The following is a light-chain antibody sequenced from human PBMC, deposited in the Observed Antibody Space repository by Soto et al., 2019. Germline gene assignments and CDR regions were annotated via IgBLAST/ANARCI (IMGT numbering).Light chain of an antibody. CDR1: SSDVGSYNL. CDR3: CSYAGSSTLNYV. CDR2: EVS. V-gene: IGLV2-23*02. J-gene: IGLJ1*01. Sequence: QSLLPQPASVSGSPGQSITISCTGTSSDVGSYNLVSWYQQHPGKAPKLMIYEVSKRPSGVSNRFSGSKSGNTASLTISGLQAEDEADYYCCSYAGSSTLNYVFGTGTKVTVL.